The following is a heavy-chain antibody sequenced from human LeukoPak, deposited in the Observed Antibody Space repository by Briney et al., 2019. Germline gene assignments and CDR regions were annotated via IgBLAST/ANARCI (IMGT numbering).Heavy chain of an antibody. CDR2: IYYSGDT. CDR3: ARGGYCSGGNCFRYFDY. CDR1: GGSISSYY. D-gene: IGHD2-15*01. Sequence: SETLSLTCDVSGGSISSYYWSWIRQPPGKGLEWIGYIYYSGDTNYNPSLQSRVTISVDTSKKEFSLKLRSVTAADTAVYYCARGGYCSGGNCFRYFDYWGQGTLVTVSS. J-gene: IGHJ4*02. V-gene: IGHV4-59*01.